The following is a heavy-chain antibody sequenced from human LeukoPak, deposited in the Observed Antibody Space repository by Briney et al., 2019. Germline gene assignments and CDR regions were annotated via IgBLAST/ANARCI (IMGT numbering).Heavy chain of an antibody. V-gene: IGHV1-2*02. CDR1: GYTFTGYY. Sequence: ASVKVSCKASGYTFTGYYMHWVRQAHGQGLERRGWINPNSGGTNYAQKSQGRVTMTRDTSISTAYMELSRLRSDDTAVYYCARVEFGIFGVVRSYFDYWGQGTLVTVSS. D-gene: IGHD3-3*01. J-gene: IGHJ4*02. CDR2: INPNSGGT. CDR3: ARVEFGIFGVVRSYFDY.